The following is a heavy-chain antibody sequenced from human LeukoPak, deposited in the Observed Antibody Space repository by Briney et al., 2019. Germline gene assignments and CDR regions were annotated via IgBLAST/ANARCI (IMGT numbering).Heavy chain of an antibody. CDR3: ARGSDSSGYWSYYYYYYMDV. J-gene: IGHJ6*03. CDR1: GYTFTSYY. V-gene: IGHV1-46*01. CDR2: INPSGGST. Sequence: VASVKVSCKASGYTFTSYYMHWVRQAPGQGLEWMGIINPSGGSTSYAQKFQGRVTMTRDMSTSTVYMELSSLRSEDTAVYYCARGSDSSGYWSYYYYYYMDVWGKGTTVTVSS. D-gene: IGHD3-22*01.